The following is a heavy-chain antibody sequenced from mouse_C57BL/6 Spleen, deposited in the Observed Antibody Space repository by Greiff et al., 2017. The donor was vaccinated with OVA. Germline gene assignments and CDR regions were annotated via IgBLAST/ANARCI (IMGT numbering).Heavy chain of an antibody. CDR2: ISYDGSN. V-gene: IGHV3-6*01. Sequence: EVQRVESGPGLVKPSQSLSLTCSVTGYSITSGYYWNWNRQFPGNKLEWMGYISYDGSNNYNPSLKNRISITRDTSKTQFFLKLNSVTTEDTATYYCARGWYFDVWGTGTTVTVSS. CDR1: GYSITSGYY. CDR3: ARGWYFDV. J-gene: IGHJ1*03.